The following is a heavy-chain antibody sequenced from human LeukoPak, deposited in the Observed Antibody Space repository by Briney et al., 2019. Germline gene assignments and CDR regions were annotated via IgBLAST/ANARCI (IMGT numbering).Heavy chain of an antibody. CDR1: GGSFSGYY. J-gene: IGHJ3*02. CDR2: INHSGST. D-gene: IGHD2-2*01. V-gene: IGHV4-34*01. CDR3: ARLKGYCSSTSCYFRFTAFDI. Sequence: SETLSLTCAVYGGSFSGYYWSWIRQPPGKGLEWIGEINHSGSTNYNPSLKSRVTISVDTSKNQFSLKLSSVTAADTAVYYCARLKGYCSSTSCYFRFTAFDIWGQGTMVTVSS.